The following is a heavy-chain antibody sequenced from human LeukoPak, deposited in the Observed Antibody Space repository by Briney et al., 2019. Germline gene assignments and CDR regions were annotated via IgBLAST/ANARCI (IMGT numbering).Heavy chain of an antibody. CDR2: MNPNSGNT. V-gene: IGHV1-8*01. CDR1: GYTFTSYD. D-gene: IGHD3-3*01. CDR3: ARVPLDYYDFWSGYYFFDY. J-gene: IGHJ4*02. Sequence: ASVKVSCKASGYTFTSYDINWVRQATGQGLEWMGWMNPNSGNTGYAQKFQGRVTMTRNTSISTAYMELSSLRSEDTAVYCCARVPLDYYDFWSGYYFFDYWGQGTLVTVSS.